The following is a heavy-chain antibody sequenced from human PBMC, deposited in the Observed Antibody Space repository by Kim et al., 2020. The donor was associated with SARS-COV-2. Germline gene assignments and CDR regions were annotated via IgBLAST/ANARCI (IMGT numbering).Heavy chain of an antibody. CDR3: ARDLVVGATSYGMDV. V-gene: IGHV3-33*01. J-gene: IGHJ6*02. CDR1: GFPFSSYG. CDR2: IWYDGSNK. Sequence: GGSLRLSCAASGFPFSSYGMHWVRQAPGKGLEWVAVIWYDGSNKYYADSVKGRFTISRDNSKNTLYLQMNSLRAEDTAVYYCARDLVVGATSYGMDVWGRGTTVTVSS. D-gene: IGHD1-26*01.